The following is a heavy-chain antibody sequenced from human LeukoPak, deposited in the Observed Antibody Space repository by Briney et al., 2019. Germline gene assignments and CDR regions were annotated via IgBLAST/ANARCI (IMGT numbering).Heavy chain of an antibody. CDR3: AKVRTGHYFDY. Sequence: GGSLRLSCAASGFTLTSYGMHWVRQAPGKGLEWVSAISGSGGSTYYADSVKGRFTISRDNSNNTLFLQMNSLRAEDTAVYYCAKVRTGHYFDYWGQGTLVTVSS. J-gene: IGHJ4*02. V-gene: IGHV3-23*01. CDR1: GFTLTSYG. CDR2: ISGSGGST. D-gene: IGHD1-1*01.